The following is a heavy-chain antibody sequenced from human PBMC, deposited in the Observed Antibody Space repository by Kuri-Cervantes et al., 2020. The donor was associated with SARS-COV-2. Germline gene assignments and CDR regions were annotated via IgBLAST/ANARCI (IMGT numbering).Heavy chain of an antibody. D-gene: IGHD2-2*01. Sequence: SGPTLVKPTPVPTLTCNFIGSPLSIRGVGVVWIRQPPGKALEWLALIYWNDDKRYSPYLNSRLTITKDTSKNQVVLTMTNMDPVDTATYYYAHTLVVPVFHKWGQPTLVTVSS. V-gene: IGHV2-5*01. J-gene: IGHJ4*01. CDR3: AHTLVVPVFHK. CDR1: GSPLSIRGVG. CDR2: IYWNDDK.